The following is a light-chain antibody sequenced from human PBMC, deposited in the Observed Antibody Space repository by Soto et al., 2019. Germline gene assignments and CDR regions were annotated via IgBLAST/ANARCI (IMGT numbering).Light chain of an antibody. V-gene: IGKV3-15*01. J-gene: IGKJ4*01. Sequence: EIVMTQSPATLSVSPGERATLSCRASQSISSNLAWYQQKPGQAPRLLMFRTSSRATGFPARFSGSGSGKEFKLTISSLQSEDFRAYYCQQYNKWPRASFCGGPKGDIX. CDR1: QSISSN. CDR2: RTS. CDR3: QQYNKWPRAS.